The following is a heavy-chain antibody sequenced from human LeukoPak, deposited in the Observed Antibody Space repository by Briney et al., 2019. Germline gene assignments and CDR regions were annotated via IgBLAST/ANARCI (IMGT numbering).Heavy chain of an antibody. V-gene: IGHV3-30*18. CDR3: AKGNSGYYTFFDY. D-gene: IGHD3-22*01. J-gene: IGHJ4*02. Sequence: GGSLRLSCAASGFTFSTYGMHWVRQAPGKGLEWVAVISYDGSNKYYADSVKGRFTISRDNSKNTLYLQMNSLRTEDTAVYYCAKGNSGYYTFFDYGGQGTLVTVSS. CDR2: ISYDGSNK. CDR1: GFTFSTYG.